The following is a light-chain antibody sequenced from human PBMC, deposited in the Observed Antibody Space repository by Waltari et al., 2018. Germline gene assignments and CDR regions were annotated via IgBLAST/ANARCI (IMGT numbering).Light chain of an antibody. J-gene: IGKJ1*01. CDR3: HQYTNWPWT. CDR2: GVS. Sequence: EIVMTQSPDIVSVSPGERITLSCRASQSVDGNFAWYQQKPGQAPRLLVHGVSIRASGIPARFSGSASGTEFTLTISGLQSEDCAVYHCHQYTNWPWTYGQGTKVEIK. V-gene: IGKV3D-15*01. CDR1: QSVDGN.